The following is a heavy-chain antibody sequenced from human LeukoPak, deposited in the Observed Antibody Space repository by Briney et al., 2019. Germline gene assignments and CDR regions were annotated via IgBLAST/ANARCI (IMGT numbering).Heavy chain of an antibody. CDR3: ARAYDFPDY. Sequence: ASVKVSCKASGYTFSNYGFSWVRQAPGQGLEWMGIINPSGGSTSYAQKFQGRVTMTRDTSTSTVYMELSSLRSEDTAVYYCARAYDFPDYWGQGTLVTVSS. V-gene: IGHV1-46*01. CDR2: INPSGGST. CDR1: GYTFSNYG. D-gene: IGHD3-3*01. J-gene: IGHJ4*02.